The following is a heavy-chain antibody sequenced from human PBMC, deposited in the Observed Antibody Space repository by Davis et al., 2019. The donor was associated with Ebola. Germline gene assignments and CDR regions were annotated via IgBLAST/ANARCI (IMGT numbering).Heavy chain of an antibody. D-gene: IGHD1-26*01. CDR2: IKQDGSEK. CDR3: AKQRGVGAIDYDY. Sequence: GSLKISCAASGFTFSSYWMSWVRQAPGKGLEWVANIKQDGSEKYYVDSVEGRFTISRDNAKNSLYLQMNSLRADDTAVYYCAKQRGVGAIDYDYWGRGTVVTVS. CDR1: GFTFSSYW. J-gene: IGHJ4*02. V-gene: IGHV3-7*03.